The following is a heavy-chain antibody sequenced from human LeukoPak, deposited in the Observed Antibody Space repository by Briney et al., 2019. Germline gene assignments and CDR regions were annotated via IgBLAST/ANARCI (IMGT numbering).Heavy chain of an antibody. CDR2: INPNSGGT. CDR1: GYTFTGYY. J-gene: IGHJ4*02. D-gene: IGHD2-2*02. Sequence: ASVKVSCKASGYTFTGYYMHWVRQAPGQGLEWMGWINPNSGGTNYAQKFQGRVTMTRDTSISTAYMELSRLRSDDTAVYHSIPAAIPGYFDYWGQGTLVTVSS. V-gene: IGHV1-2*02. CDR3: IPAAIPGYFDY.